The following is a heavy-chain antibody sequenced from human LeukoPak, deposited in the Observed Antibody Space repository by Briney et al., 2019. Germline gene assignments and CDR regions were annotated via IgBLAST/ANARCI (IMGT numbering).Heavy chain of an antibody. CDR1: GFTFSSYS. V-gene: IGHV3-21*01. CDR2: ISSSSSYI. CDR3: ARPKTKVASGAFDI. Sequence: GGSLRLSCAASGFTFSSYSMNWVRQAPGKGLEWVSSISSSSSYIYYADSVKGRFIISRDNAKNSLYLQMNSLRAEDTAVYYCARPKTKVASGAFDIWGQGTMVTVSS. J-gene: IGHJ3*02. D-gene: IGHD5-12*01.